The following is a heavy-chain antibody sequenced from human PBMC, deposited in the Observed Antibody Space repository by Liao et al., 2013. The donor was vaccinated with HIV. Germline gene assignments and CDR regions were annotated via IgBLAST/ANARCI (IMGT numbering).Heavy chain of an antibody. Sequence: QVQLQESGPGLVKPSQTLSLTCTVSGTSIASGTYYWSWVRQPAGKGLEWLGRIYSSASSDYNPSLESRVTMSVDTSTNQFSLNLTSVTASDTAVYYCVRDNYFYYMDVWGIGTTVTVSS. CDR3: VRDNYFYYMDV. CDR2: IYSSASS. CDR1: GTSIASGTYY. V-gene: IGHV4-61*02. J-gene: IGHJ6*03.